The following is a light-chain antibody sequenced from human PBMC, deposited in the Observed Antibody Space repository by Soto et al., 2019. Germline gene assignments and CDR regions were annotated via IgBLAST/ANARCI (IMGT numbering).Light chain of an antibody. CDR1: ETLSTY. J-gene: IGKJ2*01. CDR3: LIYNDWPFT. CDR2: GAS. V-gene: IGKV3-15*01. Sequence: EIVRTQSPATLSVSPGERVTLSCRASETLSTYLAWYQQKPGQAPRLLIYGASTKATGTPARFSASGSATDFTLTISSLQSEDFAFYYCLIYNDWPFTFGQGTKLEI.